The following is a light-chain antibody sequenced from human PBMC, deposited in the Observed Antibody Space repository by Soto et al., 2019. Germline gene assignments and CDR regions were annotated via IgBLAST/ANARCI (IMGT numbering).Light chain of an antibody. CDR3: AAWDGSLKSVG. CDR1: SSNIGSRT. J-gene: IGLJ2*01. V-gene: IGLV1-44*01. CDR2: SNN. Sequence: QSVLAQPPSASGSPGQRVTISCSGSSSNIGSRTVTWYQQLPGTAPRLLMFSNNQRPSGIPDRFSGSKSGTSASLAIRGLQSGDEADYYCAAWDGSLKSVGFGGGTKLTVL.